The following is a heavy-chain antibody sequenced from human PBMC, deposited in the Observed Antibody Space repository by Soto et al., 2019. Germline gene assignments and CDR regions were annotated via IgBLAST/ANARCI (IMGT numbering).Heavy chain of an antibody. V-gene: IGHV3-30*18. CDR3: AKDRGARVIVATIYRYGMDV. CDR2: ISYDGSNK. CDR1: GFTFSSYG. D-gene: IGHD5-12*01. Sequence: QVQLVESGGGVVQPGRSLRLSCAASGFTFSSYGMHWVRQAPGKGLEWVAVISYDGSNKYYADSVKGRFTISRDNSENTLYLQMNSLRAEDTAVYYCAKDRGARVIVATIYRYGMDVWGQGTTVTVSS. J-gene: IGHJ6*02.